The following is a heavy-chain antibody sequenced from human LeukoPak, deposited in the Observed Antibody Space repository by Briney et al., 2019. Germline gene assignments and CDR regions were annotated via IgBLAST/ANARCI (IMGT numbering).Heavy chain of an antibody. CDR1: GYTFTNHG. J-gene: IGHJ4*02. Sequence: ASVKVSCKASGYTFTNHGITWVRQAPGQGLEWMGWISAYNGDTKYAQKLQGRVTMTTDTSTNTAYMELRSLRSGDTAVYYCARGPSNSSGFHPHSDYWGQGTLVTVSS. V-gene: IGHV1-18*01. D-gene: IGHD3-22*01. CDR3: ARGPSNSSGFHPHSDY. CDR2: ISAYNGDT.